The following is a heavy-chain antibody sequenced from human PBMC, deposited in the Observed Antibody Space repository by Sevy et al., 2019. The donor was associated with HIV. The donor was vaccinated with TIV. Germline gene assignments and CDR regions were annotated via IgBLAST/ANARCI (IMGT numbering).Heavy chain of an antibody. Sequence: ASAKVSCKASGYTFTSYAMHWVRQAPGQRLEWMGWINAGNGNTKYSQKFQGRVTITRDTSASTAYMELSSLRSEDTAVYYCAREVGLSYWFDPWGQGTLVTVSS. V-gene: IGHV1-3*01. D-gene: IGHD3-16*02. J-gene: IGHJ5*02. CDR3: AREVGLSYWFDP. CDR2: INAGNGNT. CDR1: GYTFTSYA.